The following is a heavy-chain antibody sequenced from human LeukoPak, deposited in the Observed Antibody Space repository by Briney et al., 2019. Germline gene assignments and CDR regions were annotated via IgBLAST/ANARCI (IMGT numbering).Heavy chain of an antibody. J-gene: IGHJ4*02. V-gene: IGHV3-30*18. Sequence: GRSLRLSCAASGFTFSSYGMHWVRQAPGKGLEWVAVISYDGSNKYYADSVKGRFTISRDNSKNTLYLHMDSLRADDTAVYYCAKDGEDWGQGTLVTVSS. CDR1: GFTFSSYG. D-gene: IGHD2-21*01. CDR3: AKDGED. CDR2: ISYDGSNK.